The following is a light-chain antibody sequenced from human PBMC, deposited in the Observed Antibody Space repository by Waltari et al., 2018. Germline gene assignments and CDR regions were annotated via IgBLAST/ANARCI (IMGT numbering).Light chain of an antibody. J-gene: IGLJ3*02. V-gene: IGLV1-44*01. Sequence: QSVLTQAPSASGTPGQRVTISCLGSSSNIGSTSVNWYQQLPGSAPKLLIYNNKHRPSGVPDRVSGSKSGTSASLAISGLQSADEADFYCSAWDDSLNACVFGGGTRLTVL. CDR2: NNK. CDR1: SSNIGSTS. CDR3: SAWDDSLNACV.